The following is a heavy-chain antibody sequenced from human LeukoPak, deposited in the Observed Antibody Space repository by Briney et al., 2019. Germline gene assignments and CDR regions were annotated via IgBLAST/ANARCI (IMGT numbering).Heavy chain of an antibody. V-gene: IGHV1-2*02. D-gene: IGHD3-22*01. CDR1: GYTFTGYY. CDR3: AISYYDSSGYYLMSGSAVGY. J-gene: IGHJ4*02. Sequence: VASVKVSCKASGYTFTGYYMHWVRQAPGQGLEWMGWINPNSGGTNYAQKFQGRVTMTRDTSISTAYMELSRLRSDDTAVYYCAISYYDSSGYYLMSGSAVGYWGQGTLVTVSS. CDR2: INPNSGGT.